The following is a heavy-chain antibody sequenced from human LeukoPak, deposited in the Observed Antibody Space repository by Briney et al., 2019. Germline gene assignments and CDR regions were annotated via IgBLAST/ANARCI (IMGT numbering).Heavy chain of an antibody. J-gene: IGHJ4*02. D-gene: IGHD6-13*01. CDR3: ARGSLQKQQLVAFDY. CDR1: GGSISSYY. V-gene: IGHV4-59*12. Sequence: PSETLSLTCTVSGGSISSYYWSWIRQPPGKGLEWIGYIYYSGSTNYNPSLKSRVTISVDTSMNQFSLKLSSVTAADTAVYYCARGSLQKQQLVAFDYWGQGTLVTVSS. CDR2: IYYSGST.